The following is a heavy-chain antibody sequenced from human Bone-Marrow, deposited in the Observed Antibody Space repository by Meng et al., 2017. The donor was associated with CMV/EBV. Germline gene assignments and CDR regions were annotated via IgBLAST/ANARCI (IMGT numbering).Heavy chain of an antibody. D-gene: IGHD2-2*01. V-gene: IGHV1-2*02. CDR1: GYTFTGDY. J-gene: IGHJ6*02. CDR2: INPNSGGT. Sequence: ASVKVSCKASGYTFTGDYMHWVRRAPGQGLEWMGWINPNSGGTNYAQKFQGRVTMTRDTSISTAYMELSRLRSDDTAVYYCARLARLSSRGYCSSTSCHYYYYGMDVWGQGTTVTVSS. CDR3: ARLARLSSRGYCSSTSCHYYYYGMDV.